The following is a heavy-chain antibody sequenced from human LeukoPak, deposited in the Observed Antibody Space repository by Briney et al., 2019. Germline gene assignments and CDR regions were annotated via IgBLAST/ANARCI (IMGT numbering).Heavy chain of an antibody. CDR2: ISTSSSTM. V-gene: IGHV3-48*01. D-gene: IGHD6-13*01. CDR1: GFSFSSYS. CDR3: ARSYSSSWEFDY. J-gene: IGHJ4*02. Sequence: GGSLRLSCAASGFSFSSYSMNWVRQAPGKGLEWVSYISTSSSTMYYADSMKGRFTISRDNAKNSLYLQMNSLRAEDTALYYCARSYSSSWEFDYWGQGTLVTVSS.